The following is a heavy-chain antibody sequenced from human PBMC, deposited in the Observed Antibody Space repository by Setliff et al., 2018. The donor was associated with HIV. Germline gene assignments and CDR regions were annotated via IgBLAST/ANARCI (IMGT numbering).Heavy chain of an antibody. D-gene: IGHD6-13*01. CDR1: GFEFSDYY. V-gene: IGHV3-11*01. J-gene: IGHJ6*03. CDR2: ISPSGSTL. CDR3: ASWPSSYWSYSYYYIDV. Sequence: GVLRLSCAASGFEFSDYYMSWIRQAPGKGLEWVSYISPSGSTLYYADSVKGRFTISRDNAKNSLHLQMNSLSAEDTAVYYCASWPSSYWSYSYYYIDVWGKGTTVTVS.